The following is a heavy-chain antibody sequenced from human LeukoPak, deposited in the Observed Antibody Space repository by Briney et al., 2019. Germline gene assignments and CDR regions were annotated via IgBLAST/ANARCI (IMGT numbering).Heavy chain of an antibody. J-gene: IGHJ5*02. D-gene: IGHD3-10*01. CDR1: GGSISSYY. CDR3: ARVGTMVRGVMGPFDP. Sequence: PSETLSLTCTDSGGSISSYYWSWIRQPAGKGLEWIGRIYTSGSTNYNPSLKSRVTMSVDTSKNQFSLKLSSVTAADTAVYYCARVGTMVRGVMGPFDPWGQGTLVTVSS. V-gene: IGHV4-4*07. CDR2: IYTSGST.